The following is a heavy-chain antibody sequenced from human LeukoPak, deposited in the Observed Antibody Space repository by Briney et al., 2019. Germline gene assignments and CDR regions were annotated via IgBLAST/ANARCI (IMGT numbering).Heavy chain of an antibody. CDR1: GGSISSSSYY. CDR2: IYYSGST. Sequence: SETLSLTCTVSGGSISSSSYYWGWIRQPPGKGLEWIGSIYYSGSTYYNPSLKSRVTISVDTSKNQFSLKLSSVTAADTAVYYCARRGGYSYGYVHWGQGTLVTVSS. J-gene: IGHJ4*02. V-gene: IGHV4-39*01. D-gene: IGHD5-18*01. CDR3: ARRGGYSYGYVH.